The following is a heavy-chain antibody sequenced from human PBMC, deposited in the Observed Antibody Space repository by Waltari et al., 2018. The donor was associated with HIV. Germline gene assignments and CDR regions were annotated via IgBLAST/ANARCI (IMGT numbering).Heavy chain of an antibody. J-gene: IGHJ6*02. CDR3: ARREATVVWGVYYYGMDV. CDR2: IHSDGSST. Sequence: EVQLVESGGGLVQPGGSLRLSCAASGFTFRSYWLHWVRQAPGKGLVWVSRIHSDGSSTSYADFVKGRFTISRDNAKNTLYLEMNSLRAEDTAVYYCARREATVVWGVYYYGMDVWGQGTTVTVSS. CDR1: GFTFRSYW. V-gene: IGHV3-74*01. D-gene: IGHD3-10*01.